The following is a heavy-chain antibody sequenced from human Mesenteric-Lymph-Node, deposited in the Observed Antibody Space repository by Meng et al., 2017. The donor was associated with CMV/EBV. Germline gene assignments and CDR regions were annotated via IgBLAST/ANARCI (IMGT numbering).Heavy chain of an antibody. CDR3: ARLYYYDSSGYCLDY. Sequence: GGSISSTNGWNWVRQPPGKGLGWVGEIHHSRRTNSKPSLKSRVTISLDKSKKQFSLKLSSVTAADTAVYYCARLYYYDSSGYCLDYWGQGTLVTVSS. D-gene: IGHD3-22*01. J-gene: IGHJ4*02. CDR2: IHHSRRT. V-gene: IGHV4-4*02. CDR1: GGSISSTNG.